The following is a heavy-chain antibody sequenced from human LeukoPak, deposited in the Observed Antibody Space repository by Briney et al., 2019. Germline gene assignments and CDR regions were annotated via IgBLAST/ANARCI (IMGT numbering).Heavy chain of an antibody. CDR1: DGSFSGYY. D-gene: IGHD4-17*01. J-gene: IGHJ4*02. V-gene: IGHV4-34*01. Sequence: SETLSLTCGVYDGSFSGYYWTWIRQSPGKGLEWIGEINSSGSINYNPSLKSRVTISVDTSKNQFSLKLSSVTAADTAVYYCARGNGDYVFYWGQGTLVTVSS. CDR3: ARGNGDYVFY. CDR2: INSSGSI.